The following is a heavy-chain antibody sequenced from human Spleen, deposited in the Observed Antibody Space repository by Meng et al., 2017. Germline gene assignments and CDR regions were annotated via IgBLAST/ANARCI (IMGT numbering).Heavy chain of an antibody. CDR2: MKSNVDGGTV. CDR3: SGHVDY. J-gene: IGHJ4*01. CDR1: RFTVSNAW. V-gene: IGHV3-15*01. Sequence: GQSLRLACAAPRFTVSNAWMTWVRPAPGKGLEWIGRMKSNVDGGTVDYAAAVKGRFFISRDDSENTYYLQMNSLNTKDTAVYYCSGHVDYWGHGTLVTVSS.